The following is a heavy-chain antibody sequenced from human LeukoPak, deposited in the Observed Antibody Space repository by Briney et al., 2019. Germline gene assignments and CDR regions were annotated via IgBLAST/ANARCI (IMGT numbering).Heavy chain of an antibody. CDR1: GGSVGSGSYY. J-gene: IGHJ4*02. CDR2: IYYSGST. Sequence: SETLSLTCTVSGGSVGSGSYYWSWIRQPPGKGLEWIGYIYYSGSTNYNPSLKSRVTISVDTSKNQFSLKLSSVTAADTAVYYCARDARQLGGSGYFGEWGQGTLVTVSS. CDR3: ARDARQLGGSGYFGE. D-gene: IGHD3-22*01. V-gene: IGHV4-61*01.